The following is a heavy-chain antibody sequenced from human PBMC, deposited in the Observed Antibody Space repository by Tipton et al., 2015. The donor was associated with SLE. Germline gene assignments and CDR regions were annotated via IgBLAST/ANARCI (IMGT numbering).Heavy chain of an antibody. CDR3: ARHWNGDLTPLWY. Sequence: GLVKPSETLSLTCTVSGGSISSYYWSWIRQPPGKGLEWIGYIYYSGSTNYNPSLKSRVTISVDTSKNQFSLKLSSVTAADTAVYYCARHWNGDLTPLWYWGQGTLVTVSS. CDR1: GGSISSYY. J-gene: IGHJ4*02. D-gene: IGHD4-17*01. CDR2: IYYSGST. V-gene: IGHV4-59*08.